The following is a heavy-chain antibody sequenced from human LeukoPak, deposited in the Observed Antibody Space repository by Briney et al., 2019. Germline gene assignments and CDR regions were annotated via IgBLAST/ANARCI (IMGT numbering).Heavy chain of an antibody. V-gene: IGHV1-8*03. Sequence: ASVKVSCKASGYTFTSYDINWVRQATGQGLEWMGWMNPNSGNTGYAQKFQGRVTITRNTSISTAYMELRSLRSDDTAVYYCAKRSMVRGVQFDAFDLWGQGTIVTVSS. CDR3: AKRSMVRGVQFDAFDL. J-gene: IGHJ3*01. D-gene: IGHD3-10*01. CDR1: GYTFTSYD. CDR2: MNPNSGNT.